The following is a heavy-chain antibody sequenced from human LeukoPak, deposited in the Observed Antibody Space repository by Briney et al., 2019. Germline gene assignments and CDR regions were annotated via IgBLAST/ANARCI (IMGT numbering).Heavy chain of an antibody. CDR3: ARDRASAVTTFFDY. Sequence: GGSLRLSCAASGFTFSTYWMFWVRQARGKGLVWVSRINPDGVTIYADPVKGRFTISRDNARKTLDLQMNSLRVEDTAVYYCARDRASAVTTFFDYWGQGTLVTVSS. D-gene: IGHD4-17*01. CDR2: INPDGVT. V-gene: IGHV3-74*01. J-gene: IGHJ4*02. CDR1: GFTFSTYW.